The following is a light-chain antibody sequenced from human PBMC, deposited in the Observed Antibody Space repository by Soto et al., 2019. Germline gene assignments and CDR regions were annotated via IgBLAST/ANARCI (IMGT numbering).Light chain of an antibody. CDR2: SNN. Sequence: QSVLTQPPSASGTPGQRVTISCSGSSSNIGSNTVNWYQQLPGTAPKLLIYSNNQRPSGVPDRFSGSMSGTSASLAISGLQSEDEADYYCAAWDDSLNGMVFGGGTKVTVL. CDR1: SSNIGSNT. CDR3: AAWDDSLNGMV. J-gene: IGLJ3*02. V-gene: IGLV1-44*01.